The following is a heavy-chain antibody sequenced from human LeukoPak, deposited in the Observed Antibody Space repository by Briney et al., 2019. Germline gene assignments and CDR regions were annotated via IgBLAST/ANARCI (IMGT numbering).Heavy chain of an antibody. CDR1: GFTFSSYG. CDR2: IWYDGSNK. CDR3: ARDCSDSSSDYYPLGY. Sequence: GRSLRLSCAASGFTFSSYGMHWVRQAPGKGLEWVAVIWYDGSNKYYADSVKGRFTISRDNSKNTLYLQMNRLRAEDTAVYYCARDCSDSSSDYYPLGYWGQGTLVTVSS. J-gene: IGHJ4*02. D-gene: IGHD3-22*01. V-gene: IGHV3-33*01.